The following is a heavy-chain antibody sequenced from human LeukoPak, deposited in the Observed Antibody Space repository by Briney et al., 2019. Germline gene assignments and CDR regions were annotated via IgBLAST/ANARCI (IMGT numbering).Heavy chain of an antibody. V-gene: IGHV4-30-4*08. CDR1: GGSISSGDYY. CDR2: IYYSGST. D-gene: IGHD3-22*01. CDR3: ASSRRYYYDSSGYYAFDI. J-gene: IGHJ3*02. Sequence: SETLSLTCTVPGGSISSGDYYWSWIRQPPGKGLEWIGCIYYSGSTYYNPSLKSRVTISVDTSKNQFSLKLSSVTAADTAVYYCASSRRYYYDSSGYYAFDIWGQGTMVTVSS.